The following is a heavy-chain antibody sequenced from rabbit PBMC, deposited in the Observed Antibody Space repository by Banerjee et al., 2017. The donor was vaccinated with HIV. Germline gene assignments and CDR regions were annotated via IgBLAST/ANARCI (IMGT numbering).Heavy chain of an antibody. D-gene: IGHD8-1*01. CDR1: GFDLSNYD. V-gene: IGHV1S47*01. CDR3: ARDGAGGSYFAL. CDR2: IYTGTVSDRT. Sequence: QEQLEESGGDLVKPGASLTLTCTASGFDLSNYDMCWVRQAPGKGLEWIACIYTGTVSDRTYYANWVNGRFSISRENAQNTVFLQMTSLTAADTATYFCARDGAGGSYFALWGPGTLVTV. J-gene: IGHJ6*01.